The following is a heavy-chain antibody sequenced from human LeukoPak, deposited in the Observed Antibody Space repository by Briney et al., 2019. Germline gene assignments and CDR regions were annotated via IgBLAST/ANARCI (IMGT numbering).Heavy chain of an antibody. CDR3: ARRDDGDQINYYFDY. V-gene: IGHV4-4*07. J-gene: IGHJ4*02. CDR1: GGSISSYY. D-gene: IGHD4-17*01. Sequence: SETLSLTCTVSGGSISSYYWSWIRQPAGKGLEWIGRIYTSGSANYNPSLESRVTISLDTSRNQFSLKLTSVTASDTAVYYCARRDDGDQINYYFDYWGQGTLVTVSS. CDR2: IYTSGSA.